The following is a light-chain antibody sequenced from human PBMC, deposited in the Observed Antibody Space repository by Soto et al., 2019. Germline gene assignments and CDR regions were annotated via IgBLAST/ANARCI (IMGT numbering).Light chain of an antibody. Sequence: DIQTPTSPCSLPAFVGAGVTITCRASQSISSYLNWYQQKPGKAPKLLIFAASSLQSGVPSRFSGSRSGPDFTLTISSLQPEEFATYYCQKSYSSPPTVGKGNKVAIK. CDR2: AAS. J-gene: IGKJ1*01. V-gene: IGKV1-39*01. CDR3: QKSYSSPPT. CDR1: QSISSY.